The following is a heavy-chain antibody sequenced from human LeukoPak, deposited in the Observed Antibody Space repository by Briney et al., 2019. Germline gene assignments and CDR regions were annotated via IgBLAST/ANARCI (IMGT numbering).Heavy chain of an antibody. Sequence: SETLSLTCTVSGGSISSSSYYWGWIRQPPGKGLEWIGSIYYSGSTYYNPSLKSRVTISVDTSKNQFSLKLSSVTAADTAVYYCARGGGRKIFGVVTHSESFDYWGQGTLVTVSS. CDR1: GGSISSSSYY. CDR3: ARGGGRKIFGVVTHSESFDY. J-gene: IGHJ4*02. CDR2: IYYSGST. V-gene: IGHV4-39*01. D-gene: IGHD3-3*01.